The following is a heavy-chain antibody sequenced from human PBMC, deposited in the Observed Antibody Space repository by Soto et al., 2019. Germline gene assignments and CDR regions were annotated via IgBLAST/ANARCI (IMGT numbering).Heavy chain of an antibody. CDR1: GGSISSSSYY. V-gene: IGHV4-39*01. CDR2: IYYSGST. J-gene: IGHJ4*02. D-gene: IGHD3-10*01. CDR3: ARLPIIMVRGVDHDY. Sequence: SETLSLTCTVSGGSISSSSYYWGWIRQPPGKGLEWIGSIYYSGSTYYNSSLKSRVTISVDTSKNQFSLKLSSVTAADTAVYYCARLPIIMVRGVDHDYWGQGTLVTVSS.